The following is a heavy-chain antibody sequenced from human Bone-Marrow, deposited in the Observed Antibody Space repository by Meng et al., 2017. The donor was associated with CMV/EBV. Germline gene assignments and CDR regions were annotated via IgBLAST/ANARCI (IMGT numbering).Heavy chain of an antibody. CDR3: AVWNYYGSGSYYGGNWFDP. V-gene: IGHV3-53*01. D-gene: IGHD3-10*01. CDR2: IYSGGST. CDR1: GFTVSSNY. Sequence: GESLKISCAASGFTVSSNYMSWVRQAPGKGLEWVSVIYSGGSTYYADSVKGRFTISRDNSKNTLYLQMNSLRAEDTAVYYCAVWNYYGSGSYYGGNWFDPWGQGTLVTVSS. J-gene: IGHJ5*02.